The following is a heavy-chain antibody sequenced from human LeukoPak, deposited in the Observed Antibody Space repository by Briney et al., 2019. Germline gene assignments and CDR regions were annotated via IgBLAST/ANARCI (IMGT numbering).Heavy chain of an antibody. CDR2: FIYSGHI. CDR3: ARVHVNSGYYFGDAFDI. D-gene: IGHD3-22*01. CDR1: GGSISSYH. V-gene: IGHV4-59*01. J-gene: IGHJ3*02. Sequence: SETLSLTCTVSGGSISSYHWSWIRQPPGKGLEWIGYFIYSGHINYNPSLKSRVIISADTSKNRFSLRLTSVTAADTAVYYCARVHVNSGYYFGDAFDIWGQGTMVTVSS.